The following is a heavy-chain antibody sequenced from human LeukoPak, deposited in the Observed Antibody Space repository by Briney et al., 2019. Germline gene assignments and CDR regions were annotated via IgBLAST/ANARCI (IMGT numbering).Heavy chain of an antibody. CDR2: ISSSSNTV. CDR3: ARRAMGATSFDY. Sequence: PGGSLRLSCAASGFTFSDYCMTWVRQAPGKGLEWVSYISSSSNTVYYADSVKGRLTVSRDNANNSLYVQMTNLRAEDTAVYYCARRAMGATSFDYWGQGTLVTVSS. CDR1: GFTFSDYC. J-gene: IGHJ4*02. V-gene: IGHV3-11*04. D-gene: IGHD1-26*01.